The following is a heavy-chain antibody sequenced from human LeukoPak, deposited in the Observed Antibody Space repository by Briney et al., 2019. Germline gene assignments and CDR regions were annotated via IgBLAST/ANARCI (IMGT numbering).Heavy chain of an antibody. Sequence: GRSLRLSCAASGFTFSSYGMHWVRQAPGKGLEWVAVISYDGSNKYYADSVKGRFTISRDNSKNTLYLQMNSLRAEDTAVYYCAKDSSGGYHDYWGQGTLVTVSS. CDR3: AKDSSGGYHDY. V-gene: IGHV3-30*18. D-gene: IGHD5-12*01. CDR1: GFTFSSYG. J-gene: IGHJ4*02. CDR2: ISYDGSNK.